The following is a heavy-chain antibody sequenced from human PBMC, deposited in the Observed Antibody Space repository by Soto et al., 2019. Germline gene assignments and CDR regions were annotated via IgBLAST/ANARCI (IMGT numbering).Heavy chain of an antibody. Sequence: QITLKESGPTLVKPTQTLTLTCTFSGFSLTETGMGVGWILKPPGKALELLALIYWADDKRYSPSLKRGLTISKDASKNQVVLTKTNVDAVDTATYYCAHRRSGYFDSWGQGTLVTVSS. J-gene: IGHJ4*02. CDR3: AHRRSGYFDS. CDR2: IYWADDK. CDR1: GFSLTETGMG. V-gene: IGHV2-5*02.